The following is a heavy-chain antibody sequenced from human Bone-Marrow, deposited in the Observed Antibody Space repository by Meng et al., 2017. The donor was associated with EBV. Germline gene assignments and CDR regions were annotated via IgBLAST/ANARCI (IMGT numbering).Heavy chain of an antibody. CDR3: ARPFPSWQSPRLDPFGA. J-gene: IGHJ5*02. Sequence: VQCREAGPGKGKPSVTMSPACTVSSYSISSFYYWGWIRQPPGRGLEWIGSVHYTGSTYYSPSLKSRVTVSVDTSKNQFSLRLTSVTAADTAVYYCARPFPSWQSPRLDPFGAWGQGTLVTVSS. CDR2: VHYTGST. D-gene: IGHD6-19*01. CDR1: SYSISSFYY. V-gene: IGHV4-38-2*02.